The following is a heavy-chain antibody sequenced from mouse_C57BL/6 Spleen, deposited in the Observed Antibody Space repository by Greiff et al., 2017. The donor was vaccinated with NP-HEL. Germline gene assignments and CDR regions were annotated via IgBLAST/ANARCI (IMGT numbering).Heavy chain of an antibody. CDR3: ARGNYYGTFYYAMDY. CDR2: IHPNSGST. CDR1: GYTFTSYW. V-gene: IGHV1-64*01. D-gene: IGHD1-1*01. J-gene: IGHJ4*01. Sequence: QVQLKQPGAELVKPGASVKLSCKASGYTFTSYWMHWVKQRPGQGLEWIGMIHPNSGSTNYNEKFKSKATLTVDKSSSTAYMQLSSLTSEDSAVYYCARGNYYGTFYYAMDYWGQGTSVTVSS.